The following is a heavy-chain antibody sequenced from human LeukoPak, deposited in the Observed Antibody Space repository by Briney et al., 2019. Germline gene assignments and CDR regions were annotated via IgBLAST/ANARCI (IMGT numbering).Heavy chain of an antibody. CDR3: AGSKVGATCLGY. CDR2: IYYSGST. J-gene: IGHJ4*02. CDR1: GGSISSYY. D-gene: IGHD1-26*01. V-gene: IGHV4-59*01. Sequence: SETLSLTCTVSGGSISSYYWSWIRQPPGKGLEWIGYIYYSGSTNYNPSLKSRVTISVDTSKNQFSLKLSSVTAADTAVYYCAGSKVGATCLGYWGQGTLVTVSS.